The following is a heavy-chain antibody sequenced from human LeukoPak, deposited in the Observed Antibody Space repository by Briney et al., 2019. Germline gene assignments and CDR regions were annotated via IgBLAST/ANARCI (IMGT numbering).Heavy chain of an antibody. CDR3: ARDSRAYTFPFDY. CDR1: GYTFTSYA. J-gene: IGHJ4*02. Sequence: GASVKVSCKASGYTFTSYAMHWVRQAPGQRLEWMGWISPYNGDTKYAQNVQGRLTLTTDTSTRTVYMELRSLRSDDTAVYYCARDSRAYTFPFDYWGQGTLVTVSS. CDR2: ISPYNGDT. V-gene: IGHV1-3*01. D-gene: IGHD2/OR15-2a*01.